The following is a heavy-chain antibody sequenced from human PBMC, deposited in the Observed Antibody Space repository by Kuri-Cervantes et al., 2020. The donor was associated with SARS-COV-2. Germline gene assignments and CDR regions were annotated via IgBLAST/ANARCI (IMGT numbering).Heavy chain of an antibody. J-gene: IGHJ4*02. Sequence: SETLSFTCTVSGGSISSYYWSWIRQPPGKGLEWIGYIYYSGSTNYNPSLKSRVTISVDTSKNQFSLKLSSVTAADTAVYYCARDFYFDYWGQGTLVTVSS. V-gene: IGHV4-59*01. CDR2: IYYSGST. CDR1: GGSISSYY. CDR3: ARDFYFDY.